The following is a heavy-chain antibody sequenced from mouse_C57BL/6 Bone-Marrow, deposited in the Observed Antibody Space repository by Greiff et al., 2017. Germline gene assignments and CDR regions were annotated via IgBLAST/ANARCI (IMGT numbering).Heavy chain of an antibody. CDR2: ISYSGST. J-gene: IGHJ3*01. D-gene: IGHD2-3*01. CDR1: GYSITSGYD. CDR3: ARGGDGYLFAY. V-gene: IGHV3-1*01. Sequence: EVKLQESGPGMVKPSQSLSLTCTVTGYSITSGYDWHWIRHFPGNKLEWMGYISYSGSTNYNPSLKSRISITHDTSKNHFFLKLNSVTTEDTATYYCARGGDGYLFAYWGQGTLVTVSA.